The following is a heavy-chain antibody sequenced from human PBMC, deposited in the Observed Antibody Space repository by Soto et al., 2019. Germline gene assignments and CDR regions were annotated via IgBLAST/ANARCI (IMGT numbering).Heavy chain of an antibody. D-gene: IGHD6-13*01. CDR1: GFSFSDYD. Sequence: GGSLRLSCTASGFSFSDYDMHWVRQAPGKGLEWVSTIGAARDPYYTGSVKHRFTISRENARNSMFLQMNSVTVGDTAVYYWGRASTGRLARRAAYHYALDVWGQGIMVTVSS. J-gene: IGHJ6*02. CDR2: IGAARDP. CDR3: GRASTGRLARRAAYHYALDV. V-gene: IGHV3-13*05.